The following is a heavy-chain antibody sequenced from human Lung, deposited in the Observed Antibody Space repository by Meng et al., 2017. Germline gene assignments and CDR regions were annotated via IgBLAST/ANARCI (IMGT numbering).Heavy chain of an antibody. J-gene: IGHJ4*02. V-gene: IGHV3-74*01. Sequence: VQLVEAGGCLVQPGGSLRLSCAASGFTFSTHWMHWVRQAPGKGLEWVSRITGDGSSTIYADSVQGRFTMSRDNAKNTLSLQMNSLRAEDTAVYYCARGGVTTDDWGQGTLVTVSS. CDR2: ITGDGSST. D-gene: IGHD4-17*01. CDR3: ARGGVTTDD. CDR1: GFTFSTHW.